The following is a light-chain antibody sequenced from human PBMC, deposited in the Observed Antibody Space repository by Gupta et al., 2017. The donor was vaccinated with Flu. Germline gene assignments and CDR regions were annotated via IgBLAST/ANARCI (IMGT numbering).Light chain of an antibody. CDR1: QSISSY. Sequence: VGDRVTITCRASQSISSYLNWYQQKPGKAPKLLIYAASSLQSGVPSRFSGSGSGTDFTLTISSLQPEDFATYYCQQSYSTPRTFGQGTKVEIK. V-gene: IGKV1-39*01. CDR3: QQSYSTPRT. J-gene: IGKJ1*01. CDR2: AAS.